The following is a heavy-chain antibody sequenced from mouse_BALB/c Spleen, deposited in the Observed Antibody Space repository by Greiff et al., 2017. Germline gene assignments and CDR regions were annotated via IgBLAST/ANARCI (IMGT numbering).Heavy chain of an antibody. CDR3: ARGRRTVVAPYAMDD. CDR2: IYPGSGST. D-gene: IGHD1-1*01. Sequence: VKLQESGPELVKPGASVKMSCKASGYTFTDYVISWVKQRTGQGLEWIGDIYPGSGSTYYNEKFKGKATLTADKSSNTAYMQLSSLTSEDSAVYFCARGRRTVVAPYAMDDWGQGTSVTVSS. CDR1: GYTFTDYV. J-gene: IGHJ4*01. V-gene: IGHV1-77*01.